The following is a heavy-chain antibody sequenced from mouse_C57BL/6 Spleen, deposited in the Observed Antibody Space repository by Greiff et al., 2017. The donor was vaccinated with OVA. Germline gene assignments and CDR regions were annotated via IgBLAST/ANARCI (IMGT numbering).Heavy chain of an antibody. Sequence: EVKLQQSGPELVKPGASVKISCKASGYTFTDYYMNWVKQSHGKSLEWIGDINPNNGGTSYNQKFKGKATLTVDKSSSTAYMELRSLTSEDSAVYYCARGGPHFRYGSSLHYFDYWGQGTTLTVSS. J-gene: IGHJ2*01. CDR1: GYTFTDYY. D-gene: IGHD1-1*01. V-gene: IGHV1-26*01. CDR3: ARGGPHFRYGSSLHYFDY. CDR2: INPNNGGT.